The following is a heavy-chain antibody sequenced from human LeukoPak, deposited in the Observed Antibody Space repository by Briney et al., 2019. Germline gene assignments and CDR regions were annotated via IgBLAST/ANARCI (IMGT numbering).Heavy chain of an antibody. Sequence: PGGSLRLSCAASGFTFSSYGMHWVRQAPGKGLEWVAVISYDGSNKYYADSVKGRFTISRDNSKNTLYLQMNSLRAEDTAVYYCANGPYSGYDRDAFDIWGQGTMVTVSS. CDR2: ISYDGSNK. D-gene: IGHD5-12*01. CDR3: ANGPYSGYDRDAFDI. J-gene: IGHJ3*02. CDR1: GFTFSSYG. V-gene: IGHV3-30*18.